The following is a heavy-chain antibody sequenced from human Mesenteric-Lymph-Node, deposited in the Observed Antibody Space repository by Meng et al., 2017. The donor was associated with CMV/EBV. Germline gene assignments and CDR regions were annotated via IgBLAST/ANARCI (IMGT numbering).Heavy chain of an antibody. CDR2: IYHTEST. D-gene: IGHD6-19*01. CDR1: GDSITNIKW. J-gene: IGHJ4*02. CDR3: ARGDHVTSGLDY. Sequence: SETLSLTCAVSGDSITNIKWWSWVRQPPRKGLEWIGEIYHTESTKYNPSVKSRVTMSVDKSKNQISLKLRPVTAADTAVYFCARGDHVTSGLDYWGQGTLVTVSS. V-gene: IGHV4-4*02.